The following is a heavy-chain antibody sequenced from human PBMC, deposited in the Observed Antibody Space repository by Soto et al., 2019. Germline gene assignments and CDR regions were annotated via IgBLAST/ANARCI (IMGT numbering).Heavy chain of an antibody. V-gene: IGHV4-59*02. Sequence: SETLSLTCSVSGGSVTAHYLTWIRQTPKRDLEWIFYFSYTGTTIYNPSLQRRVTMSVEPSQNHFSLELTSVTAADTAVYYCAREMRDSHAYAWRRGWFHXWGQGTLVTVSX. J-gene: IGHJ5*01. CDR2: FSYTGTT. CDR3: AREMRDSHAYAWRRGWFHX. CDR1: GGSVTAHY. D-gene: IGHD3-16*01.